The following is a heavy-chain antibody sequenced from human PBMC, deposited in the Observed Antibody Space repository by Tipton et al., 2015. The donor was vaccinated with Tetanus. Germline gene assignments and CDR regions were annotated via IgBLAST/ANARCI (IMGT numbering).Heavy chain of an antibody. CDR3: ARELDCSGGGCCSYGLDV. Sequence: SLRLSCAASGVRFRSYGMHWVRQAPGKGLEWVAVLWFDGGDEYYADSVKGRFAISRDNSKNTVYLQMNSLRAEDTAVYYCARELDCSGGGCCSYGLDVWGQGTTVTVSS. V-gene: IGHV3-33*01. J-gene: IGHJ6*02. CDR1: GVRFRSYG. CDR2: LWFDGGDE. D-gene: IGHD2-15*01.